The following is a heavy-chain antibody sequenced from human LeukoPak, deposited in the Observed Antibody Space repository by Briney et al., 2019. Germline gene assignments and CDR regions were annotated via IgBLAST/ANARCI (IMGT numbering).Heavy chain of an antibody. CDR1: GGSIINSGYY. CDR3: VKSGGYGLIDY. CDR2: VYYSGNT. V-gene: IGHV4-39*01. D-gene: IGHD1-26*01. Sequence: SETLSLTCTVSGGSIINSGYYWGWIRQPPGKGLEWIGSVYYSGNTYYNPSLKSRVTISVDTSKNQFSLRLNSVTAADTAMYYCVKSGGYGLIDYWGQGTLVTVSS. J-gene: IGHJ4*02.